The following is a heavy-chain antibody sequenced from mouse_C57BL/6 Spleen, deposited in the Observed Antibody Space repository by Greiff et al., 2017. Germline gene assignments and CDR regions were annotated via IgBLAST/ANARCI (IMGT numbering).Heavy chain of an antibody. CDR3: ARGTTVVTFDYFDV. CDR2: IHPNSGST. CDR1: GYTFTSYW. Sequence: QVQLQQPGAELVKPGASVKLSCKASGYTFTSYWMHWVKQRPGQGLEWIGMIHPNSGSTNYNEKFKSKATLTVDKSSSTAYMQLSSLTSEDSAVYYCARGTTVVTFDYFDVWGTGTTVTVSS. V-gene: IGHV1-64*01. D-gene: IGHD1-1*01. J-gene: IGHJ1*03.